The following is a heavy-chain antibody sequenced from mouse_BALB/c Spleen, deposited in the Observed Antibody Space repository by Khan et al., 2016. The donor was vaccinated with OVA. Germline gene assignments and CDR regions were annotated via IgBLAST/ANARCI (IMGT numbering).Heavy chain of an antibody. CDR1: GYTFTDYV. Sequence: QVQLQQSGPELVKPGASLKVSCKASGYTFTDYVIGWVKQRSRQGLEWIGDIFPGSGVPYYNEKFKDKATLTADKSSNTVYMQLNSLTYEDSAVYFCARGGYSVFAYWGQGTLVTVSA. J-gene: IGHJ3*01. V-gene: IGHV1-81*01. D-gene: IGHD2-14*01. CDR3: ARGGYSVFAY. CDR2: IFPGSGVP.